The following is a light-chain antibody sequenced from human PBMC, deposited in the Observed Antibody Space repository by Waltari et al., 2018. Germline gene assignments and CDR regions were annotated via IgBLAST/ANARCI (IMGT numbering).Light chain of an antibody. Sequence: QSALTQPASASGSSGQSTTISCAGTSRDVGGYHYVSWYQQHPGKAPKLMIYEVSNRPSGVSNRFSGSKSGNTASLTISGLQAEDEADYYCSSYTSSSTVVFGGGTKLTVL. V-gene: IGLV2-14*01. J-gene: IGLJ2*01. CDR3: SSYTSSSTVV. CDR2: EVS. CDR1: SRDVGGYHY.